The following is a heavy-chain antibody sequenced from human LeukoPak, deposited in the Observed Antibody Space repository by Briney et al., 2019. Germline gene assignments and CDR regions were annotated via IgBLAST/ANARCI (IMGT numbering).Heavy chain of an antibody. CDR2: INAGNGNT. Sequence: GASVKVSCKASGYIFTSTAMSWVRQAPGQRLEWMGWINAGNGNTKYSQEFQGRVTITRDTSASTVYMELSSLRSEDMAVYYCARSLSDFYPNWFDPWGQGTLVTVSS. J-gene: IGHJ5*02. V-gene: IGHV1-3*03. D-gene: IGHD2-21*01. CDR3: ARSLSDFYPNWFDP. CDR1: GYIFTSTA.